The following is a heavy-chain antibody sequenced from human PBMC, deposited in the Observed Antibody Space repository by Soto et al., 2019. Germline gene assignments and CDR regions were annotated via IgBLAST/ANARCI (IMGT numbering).Heavy chain of an antibody. CDR2: ISAYNGNT. V-gene: IGHV1-18*04. CDR1: GYTFTSYG. Sequence: QVQLVQSGAEVKKPGASVEVSCKASGYTFTSYGISWVRQAPGQGLEWMGWISAYNGNTNYAQKLQGRVTMTTDTSTSTAYMELRSLRSDDTALYYCATSYCSSTSCSRNWFDPWGQGTLVTVSS. CDR3: ATSYCSSTSCSRNWFDP. J-gene: IGHJ5*02. D-gene: IGHD2-2*01.